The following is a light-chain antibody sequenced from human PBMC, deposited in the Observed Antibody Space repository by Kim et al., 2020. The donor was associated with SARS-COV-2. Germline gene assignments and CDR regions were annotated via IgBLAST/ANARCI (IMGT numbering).Light chain of an antibody. V-gene: IGLV2-14*01. CDR1: SSDVGGYNY. J-gene: IGLJ2*01. CDR3: SSYTSNNTLI. CDR2: DVT. Sequence: SELTQPASVSGSPGQSITISCTGTSSDVGGYNYVSWYQQHPGKAPKLMIYDVTKRPSGVSNRFSGSKSGNTASLTISGLQAEDETDYYCSSYTSNNTLIFGGGTQLTVL.